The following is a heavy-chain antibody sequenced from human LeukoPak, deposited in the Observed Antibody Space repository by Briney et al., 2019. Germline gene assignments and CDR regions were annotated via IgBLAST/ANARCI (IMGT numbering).Heavy chain of an antibody. Sequence: SETLSLTCAVYGGSFSGYYWSWIRQPPGKGLEWIGEINHSGSTNYNPSLKSQVTISVDTSKNQFSLKLSSVTAADTAVYYCATRYCSSTSCYRWFDPWGQGTLVTVSS. CDR2: INHSGST. CDR3: ATRYCSSTSCYRWFDP. CDR1: GGSFSGYY. D-gene: IGHD2-2*01. V-gene: IGHV4-34*01. J-gene: IGHJ5*02.